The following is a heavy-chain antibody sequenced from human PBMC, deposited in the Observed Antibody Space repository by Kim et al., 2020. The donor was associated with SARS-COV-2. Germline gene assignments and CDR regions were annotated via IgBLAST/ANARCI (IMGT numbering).Heavy chain of an antibody. D-gene: IGHD3-3*01. CDR1: GFTFSSYS. Sequence: GGSLRLSCAASGFTFSSYSMNWVRQAPGKGLEWVSSISSSSSYIYYADSVKGRFTISRDNAKNSLYLQMNSLRAEDTAVYYCARAPTYYDFWSGPGYGMDVWGQGTTVTVSS. CDR2: ISSSSSYI. V-gene: IGHV3-21*01. J-gene: IGHJ6*02. CDR3: ARAPTYYDFWSGPGYGMDV.